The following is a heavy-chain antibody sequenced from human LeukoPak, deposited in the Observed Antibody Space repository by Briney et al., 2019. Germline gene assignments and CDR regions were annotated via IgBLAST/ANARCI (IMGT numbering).Heavy chain of an antibody. V-gene: IGHV3-9*01. CDR1: GFTFDDYA. CDR2: ISWNSGSI. Sequence: PGGSLRLSCAASGFTFDDYAMHWVRQAPGKGLEWVSGISWNSGSIGYADSVKGRFTISRDNAKNSLYLQMNSLRAEDTALYYCAKAERNRWYYGSSYYFDYWGQGTLVTVSS. CDR3: AKAERNRWYYGSSYYFDY. J-gene: IGHJ4*02. D-gene: IGHD3-10*01.